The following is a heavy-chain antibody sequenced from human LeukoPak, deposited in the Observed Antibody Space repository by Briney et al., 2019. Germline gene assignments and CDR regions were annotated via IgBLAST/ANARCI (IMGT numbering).Heavy chain of an antibody. CDR3: AKLSTSPYYFDY. V-gene: IGHV3-23*01. CDR1: GFTFSSYW. CDR2: ISGSGGGT. J-gene: IGHJ4*02. Sequence: GGSLRLSCAASGFTFSSYWMSWVRQAPGKGLEWVSAISGSGGGTYYADSVKGRFTISRDNSQNTLYLQMNSLRAEDTAVYYCAKLSTSPYYFDYWGQGTLVTVSS. D-gene: IGHD2-2*01.